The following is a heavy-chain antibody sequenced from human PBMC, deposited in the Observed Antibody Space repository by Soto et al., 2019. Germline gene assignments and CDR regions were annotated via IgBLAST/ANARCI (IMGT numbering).Heavy chain of an antibody. J-gene: IGHJ5*02. CDR2: IYWDDDK. Sequence: QITLKESGPTLVKPTQTLTLTCTFSGFSLSTSGVGVGWIRQPPGKALEWLALIYWDDDKRYSPSLKSRLTIPKDASKNHVVLTMTNMDPVDTDTYYCAHRSNSGWYSLWFDPWGKGTLVTVSS. CDR1: GFSLSTSGVG. V-gene: IGHV2-5*02. D-gene: IGHD6-19*01. CDR3: AHRSNSGWYSLWFDP.